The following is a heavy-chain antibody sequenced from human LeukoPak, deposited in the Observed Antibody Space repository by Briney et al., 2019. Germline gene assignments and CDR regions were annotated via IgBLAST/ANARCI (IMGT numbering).Heavy chain of an antibody. CDR3: VRHVHPLPAAIYWFDP. Sequence: SQTLSLTCTVSGGSISSGSYYWGWIRQPPGKGLEWIGSIYHSGSTYYNPSLKSRVTISVDTSKNQFSLKLSSVTAADTAVYYCVRHVHPLPAAIYWFDPWGQGTLVTVSS. J-gene: IGHJ5*02. CDR1: GGSISSGSYY. V-gene: IGHV4-39*01. CDR2: IYHSGST. D-gene: IGHD2-2*02.